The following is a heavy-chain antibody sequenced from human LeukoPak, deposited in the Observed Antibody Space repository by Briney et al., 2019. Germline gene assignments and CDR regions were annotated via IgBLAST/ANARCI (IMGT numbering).Heavy chain of an antibody. V-gene: IGHV4-59*01. CDR3: ARGYSGYDGVDY. CDR1: GGSISSYY. J-gene: IGHJ4*02. CDR2: IYYSGST. Sequence: SETLSLTCTVSGGSISSYYWSWIRQPPGKGLEWIGYIYYSGSTNYNPSLKSRVTISVDTSKNQFSLKLSSVTAADTAVYYCARGYSGYDGVDYWGQGTLVTVSS. D-gene: IGHD5-12*01.